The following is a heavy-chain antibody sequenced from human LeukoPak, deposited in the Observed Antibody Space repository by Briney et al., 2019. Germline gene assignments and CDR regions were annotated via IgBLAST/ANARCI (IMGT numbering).Heavy chain of an antibody. Sequence: SETLSLTCTVSGGSISSYYWRWIRQPPGKGLEWIGYIYYSGSTNYNPSLKSRVTISVDTSKNQFSLKLSSVTAVDTAVYYCARVEGGYYDTPFDYWGQGTLVTVSS. V-gene: IGHV4-59*01. D-gene: IGHD3-22*01. CDR1: GGSISSYY. J-gene: IGHJ4*02. CDR3: ARVEGGYYDTPFDY. CDR2: IYYSGST.